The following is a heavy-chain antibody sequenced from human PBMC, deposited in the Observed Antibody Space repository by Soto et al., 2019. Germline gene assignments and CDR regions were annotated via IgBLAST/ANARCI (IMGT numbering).Heavy chain of an antibody. V-gene: IGHV4-30-4*01. Sequence: PSETLSLTCTVSGGSISSGDYYWSWIRQPPGKGLEWIGYIYYSGSTYYNPSLKSRVTISVDTSKNQFSLKLSSVTAADTAVYYCAREKSEAVAGYIYHYYGMDVWGQGTTVTVSS. CDR3: AREKSEAVAGYIYHYYGMDV. J-gene: IGHJ6*02. CDR2: IYYSGST. D-gene: IGHD6-19*01. CDR1: GGSISSGDYY.